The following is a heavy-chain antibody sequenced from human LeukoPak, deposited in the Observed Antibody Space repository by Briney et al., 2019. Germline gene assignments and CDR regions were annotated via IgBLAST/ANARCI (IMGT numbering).Heavy chain of an antibody. J-gene: IGHJ3*02. CDR3: ATQHHRTRDDYNSIAFDI. CDR2: MSGSGANT. D-gene: IGHD5-24*01. Sequence: GGSLRLSCAASGFNFSSYAMNWVRQAPGKGLKWVSTMSGSGANTYYADSMKGRFTISRDNSKNTLYLQMNSLRAEDTAVYYCATQHHRTRDDYNSIAFDIWGQGTMVTVSS. V-gene: IGHV3-23*01. CDR1: GFNFSSYA.